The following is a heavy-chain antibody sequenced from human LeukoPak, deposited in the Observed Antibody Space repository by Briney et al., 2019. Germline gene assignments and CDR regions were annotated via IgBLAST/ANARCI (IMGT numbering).Heavy chain of an antibody. Sequence: SETLSLTCAVYGGSFSGYYWSWIRQPPGKGLEWIGEINHSGSTNYNPSLKSRVTISVDTSKNQFSLKLSYVTAADTAIYYCARDFGEHDAFDIWGQGTMVTVSS. CDR3: ARDFGEHDAFDI. CDR2: INHSGST. D-gene: IGHD3-10*01. J-gene: IGHJ3*02. CDR1: GGSFSGYY. V-gene: IGHV4-34*01.